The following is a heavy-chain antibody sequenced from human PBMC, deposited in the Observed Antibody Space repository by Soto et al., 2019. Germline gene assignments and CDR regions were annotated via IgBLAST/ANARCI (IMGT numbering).Heavy chain of an antibody. CDR3: ARDSYCTNGVCSNWFDP. Sequence: GESLKISCAASGFTFSSYSMHWVRQAPGKGLEWVSSISSSSSYIYYADSVKGRFTISRDNAKKSLYLQMNSLRAEDTAVYYCARDSYCTNGVCSNWFDPWGQGTLVTVSS. D-gene: IGHD2-8*01. V-gene: IGHV3-21*01. CDR2: ISSSSSYI. J-gene: IGHJ5*02. CDR1: GFTFSSYS.